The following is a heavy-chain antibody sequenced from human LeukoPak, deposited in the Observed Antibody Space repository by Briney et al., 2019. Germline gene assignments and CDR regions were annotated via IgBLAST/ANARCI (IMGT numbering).Heavy chain of an antibody. Sequence: SETLSLTCAVSGGSFSGYYWSCIRETPGEGLEWIGYIYYSGSTNYNPSLKSRVTISVDTSKNQFSLKLSSVTAADKAVYYCARDLPLEYVLDYWGQGTLVTVSS. CDR3: ARDLPLEYVLDY. CDR1: GGSFSGYY. D-gene: IGHD3-16*01. V-gene: IGHV4-59*01. CDR2: IYYSGST. J-gene: IGHJ4*02.